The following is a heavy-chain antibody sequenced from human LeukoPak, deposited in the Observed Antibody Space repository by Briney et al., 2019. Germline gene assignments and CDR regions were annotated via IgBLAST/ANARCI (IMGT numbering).Heavy chain of an antibody. J-gene: IGHJ5*02. Sequence: GGSLRLSCAASGFTFSSYAMSWVRQAPGKGLEWVSAVSGSGGSTYYADSVKGRFTISRDNSKNTLYLQMNSLRAEDTAVYYCAKPPGYYYDSSGYNWFDPWGQGTLVTVSS. V-gene: IGHV3-23*01. D-gene: IGHD3-22*01. CDR3: AKPPGYYYDSSGYNWFDP. CDR1: GFTFSSYA. CDR2: VSGSGGST.